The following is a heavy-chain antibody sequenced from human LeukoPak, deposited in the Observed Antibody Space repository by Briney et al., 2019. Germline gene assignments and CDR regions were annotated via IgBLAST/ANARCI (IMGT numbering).Heavy chain of an antibody. D-gene: IGHD6-13*01. V-gene: IGHV1-69*04. CDR3: ARGLGIAAAGTYSY. CDR1: GGTFSSYA. J-gene: IGHJ4*02. Sequence: SVKVSCKASGGTFSSYAISWVRQAPGQGLEWMGRIIPILGIANYAQKFQGRVTITADKSTSTAYMELSSLRSEDTAVYYCARGLGIAAAGTYSYWGQGTLVTVSS. CDR2: IIPILGIA.